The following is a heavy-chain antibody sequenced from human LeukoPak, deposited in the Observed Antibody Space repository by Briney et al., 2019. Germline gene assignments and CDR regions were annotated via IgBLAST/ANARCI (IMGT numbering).Heavy chain of an antibody. CDR3: AKDLDCSSTSCYKDY. CDR2: ISGSGGST. Sequence: GGSLRLSCAASGFTFSSYAMSWVRQAPGKGLEWVSAISGSGGSTYYADSVKGRFTISRDNSKNTLYLQMNSLRAEDTAVYYCAKDLDCSSTSCYKDYWGQETLVTVSS. CDR1: GFTFSSYA. J-gene: IGHJ4*02. V-gene: IGHV3-23*01. D-gene: IGHD2-2*02.